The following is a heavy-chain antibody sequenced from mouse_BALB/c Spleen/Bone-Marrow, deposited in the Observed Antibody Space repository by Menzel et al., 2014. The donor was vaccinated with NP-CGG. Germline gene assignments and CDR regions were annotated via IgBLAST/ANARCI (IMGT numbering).Heavy chain of an antibody. CDR2: IDPDTGGT. CDR3: TGGGNFIATVVVDFDY. Sequence: QVQLQQSGAELVRPGASVTLSCKASGYTFTDYEMHWVKQTPVHGLEWIGAIDPDTGGTADNQKFKGKATLTADKSSSTAYMERRSLASEDSAVYYCTGGGNFIATVVVDFDYWGQGTTLTVSS. CDR1: GYTFTDYE. V-gene: IGHV1-15*01. D-gene: IGHD1-1*01. J-gene: IGHJ2*01.